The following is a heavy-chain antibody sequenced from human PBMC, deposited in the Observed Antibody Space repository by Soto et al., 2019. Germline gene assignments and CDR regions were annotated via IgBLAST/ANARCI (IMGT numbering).Heavy chain of an antibody. V-gene: IGHV1-46*01. Sequence: ASVKVSCKASGYTFTIYYMHWVRQAPGQGLEWMGIINPSGGSTSYAQKFQGRVTMTGDTSTSTVYMELSSLRSEDTAVYYCARDLMRYSGYDEAYYYYGMDVWGQGTTVTVSS. CDR2: INPSGGST. CDR3: ARDLMRYSGYDEAYYYYGMDV. J-gene: IGHJ6*02. D-gene: IGHD5-12*01. CDR1: GYTFTIYY.